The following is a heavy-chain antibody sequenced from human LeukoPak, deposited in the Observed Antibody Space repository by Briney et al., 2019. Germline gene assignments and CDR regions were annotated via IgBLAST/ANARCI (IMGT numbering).Heavy chain of an antibody. Sequence: SETLSLTCAVYGGSFSGYYWSWIRQPPGKGLEWIGEINHSGSTNYNPSLKSRVTISVDTSKNQFSLKLSSVTAADTAVYYCARGVEDIVVVQAYRFDYWGQGTLVTVSS. CDR2: INHSGST. D-gene: IGHD2-2*01. V-gene: IGHV4-34*01. CDR3: ARGVEDIVVVQAYRFDY. CDR1: GGSFSGYY. J-gene: IGHJ4*02.